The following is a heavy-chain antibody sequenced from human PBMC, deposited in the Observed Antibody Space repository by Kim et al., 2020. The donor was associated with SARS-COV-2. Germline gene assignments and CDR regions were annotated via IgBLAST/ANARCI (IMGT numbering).Heavy chain of an antibody. V-gene: IGHV5-10-1*01. D-gene: IGHD5-18*01. CDR3: ARQGVDTAMIYPIGYPYYYYGMDV. CDR2: IDPSDSYT. CDR1: GYSFTSYW. Sequence: GESLKISCKGSGYSFTSYWISWVCQMPGKGLEWMGRIDPSDSYTNYSPSFQGHVTISADKSISTAYLQWSSLKASDTAMYYCARQGVDTAMIYPIGYPYYYYGMDVWGQGTTVTVSS. J-gene: IGHJ6*02.